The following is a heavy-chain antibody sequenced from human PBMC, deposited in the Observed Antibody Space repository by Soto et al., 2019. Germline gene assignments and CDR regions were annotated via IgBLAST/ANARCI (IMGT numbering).Heavy chain of an antibody. V-gene: IGHV5-51*01. CDR1: GGTFSSYA. D-gene: IGHD6-13*01. CDR3: ALLIAAMHYYYGMDV. Sequence: KVSCKASGGTFSSYAISWVRQAPGQGLEWMGIIYPGDSDTRYSPSFQGQVTISADKSISTAYLQWSSLKASDTAMYYCALLIAAMHYYYGMDVWGQGTKVTGSS. J-gene: IGHJ6*02. CDR2: IYPGDSDT.